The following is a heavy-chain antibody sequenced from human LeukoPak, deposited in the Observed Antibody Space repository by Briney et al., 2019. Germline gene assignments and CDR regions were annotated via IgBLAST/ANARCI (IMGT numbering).Heavy chain of an antibody. V-gene: IGHV4-39*01. CDR2: IWYSGSA. CDR3: LRHAGGIILT. CDR1: GDSISGSDYC. Sequence: SETLSLTCNVSGDSISGSDYCWGWMRQPPGKGLEWIANIWYSGSAYYNPSLQSRVTITVDTSKNQFSLNVKSVTAGDSAVYYCLRHAGGIILTWGQGTRVAVSS. J-gene: IGHJ5*02. D-gene: IGHD1-1*01.